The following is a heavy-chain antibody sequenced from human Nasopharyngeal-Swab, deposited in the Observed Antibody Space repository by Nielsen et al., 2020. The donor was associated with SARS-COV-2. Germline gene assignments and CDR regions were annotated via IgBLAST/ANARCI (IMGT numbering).Heavy chain of an antibody. J-gene: IGHJ5*02. D-gene: IGHD6-13*01. CDR2: IYSGGST. Sequence: GESLKISCAASGFTVSSNYMSWVRQAPGKGLEWVSVIYSGGSTYYADSVKGRFTISRDNSKNTLYLQMNSLRAEDTAVYYCARELIAAAGSSWFDPWGQGTLVTVSS. CDR3: ARELIAAAGSSWFDP. CDR1: GFTVSSNY. V-gene: IGHV3-53*05.